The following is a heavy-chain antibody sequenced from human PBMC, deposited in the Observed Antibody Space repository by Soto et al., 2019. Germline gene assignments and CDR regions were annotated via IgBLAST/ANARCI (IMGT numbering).Heavy chain of an antibody. CDR3: ARGGDDYSYYYGMDV. CDR1: GGSISSGGYS. D-gene: IGHD4-17*01. Sequence: QLQLQESGSGLVKPSQTLSLTCAVSGGSISSGGYSWSWIRQPPGKGLEWIGYIYHSGSTYYNPSLKSRVTISVDRSKNQFSLKLSSVTAADTAVYYCARGGDDYSYYYGMDVWGQGTTVTVSS. CDR2: IYHSGST. J-gene: IGHJ6*02. V-gene: IGHV4-30-2*01.